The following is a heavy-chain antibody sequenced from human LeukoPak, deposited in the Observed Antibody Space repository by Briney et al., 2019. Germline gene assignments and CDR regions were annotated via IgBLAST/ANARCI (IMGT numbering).Heavy chain of an antibody. V-gene: IGHV3-7*01. D-gene: IGHD3-22*01. CDR1: GFSFSTYW. Sequence: GGSLRLSCAASGFSFSTYWMSWVRQAPGKGLEWVADIKEDGSEKRYVDSVKGRFTISRENARNSLYLQMNSLRAEDTAVYYCARLDYYDSSGYYYGPDYWGQGTLVTVSS. CDR3: ARLDYYDSSGYYYGPDY. CDR2: IKEDGSEK. J-gene: IGHJ4*02.